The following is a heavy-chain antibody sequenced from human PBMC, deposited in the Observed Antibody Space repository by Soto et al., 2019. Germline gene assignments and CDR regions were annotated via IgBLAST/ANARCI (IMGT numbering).Heavy chain of an antibody. J-gene: IGHJ6*02. CDR3: ARPGGSQRYYYYGMDV. V-gene: IGHV4-39*01. D-gene: IGHD1-26*01. CDR1: GGSISSSSYY. CDR2: IYYSGST. Sequence: SSETLSLTCTVSGGSISSSSYYWGWIRQPPGKGLEWIGSIYYSGSTYYNPSLKSRVTISVDTSKNQFSLKLSSVTAADTAVYYCARPGGSQRYYYYGMDVWGQGTTVTVSS.